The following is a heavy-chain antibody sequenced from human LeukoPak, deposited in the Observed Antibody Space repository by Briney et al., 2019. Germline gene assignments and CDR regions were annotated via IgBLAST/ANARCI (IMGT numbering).Heavy chain of an antibody. D-gene: IGHD5-12*01. V-gene: IGHV1-69*13. CDR1: GGTFSSYA. Sequence: SVKVSCKASGGTFSSYAISWVRQAPGQGLEWMGGIIPIFGTANYAQKFQGRVTITADESTSTAYMELSSLRSEDTAVYYCARDFGGYSGYGLFDYWGQGTLVTVSS. J-gene: IGHJ4*02. CDR2: IIPIFGTA. CDR3: ARDFGGYSGYGLFDY.